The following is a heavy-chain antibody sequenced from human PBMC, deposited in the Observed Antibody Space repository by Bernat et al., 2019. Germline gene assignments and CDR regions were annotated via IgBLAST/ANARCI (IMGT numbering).Heavy chain of an antibody. CDR3: ARGLLSGTYRNFDY. J-gene: IGHJ4*02. V-gene: IGHV3-66*02. Sequence: VQLVESGGGVVQPGGSLRLSCAASGFTVSSNYMSWVRQAPGKVLEWVSVIYSGGSTYYADSVKGRFTVSRDNSKNILYLQMNSLRAEDTAVYYCARGLLSGTYRNFDYWGQGTLVTVSS. D-gene: IGHD1-26*01. CDR1: GFTVSSNY. CDR2: IYSGGST.